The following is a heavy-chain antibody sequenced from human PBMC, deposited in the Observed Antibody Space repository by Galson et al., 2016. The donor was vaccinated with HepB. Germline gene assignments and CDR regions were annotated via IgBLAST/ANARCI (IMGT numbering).Heavy chain of an antibody. D-gene: IGHD2-2*01. CDR2: INAASGNT. V-gene: IGHV1-3*01. Sequence: SVKVSCKASGYIFTNYALHWVRQAPGHRPEWMGWINAASGNTKFPTKFQGRVAITRDTSATTVHLDLSSLPSGDTAVYYCARDSQPSCTSVSCSIEGSFDIWGQGTMVTVSS. J-gene: IGHJ3*02. CDR1: GYIFTNYA. CDR3: ARDSQPSCTSVSCSIEGSFDI.